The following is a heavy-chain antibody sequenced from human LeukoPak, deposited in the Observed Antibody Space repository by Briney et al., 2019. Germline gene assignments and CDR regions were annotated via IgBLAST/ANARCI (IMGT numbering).Heavy chain of an antibody. CDR2: IYYSGST. CDR3: ARLLYGDYVVDY. J-gene: IGHJ4*02. V-gene: IGHV4-59*08. D-gene: IGHD4-17*01. Sequence: PSETLSLTCTVSGGSISSYYWSWIRQPPGKGLEWIGNIYYSGSTNYNPSLKSRVTISVDRSKNHFSLKLSSVTAADTAVYYCARLLYGDYVVDYWGQGTLVTVSS. CDR1: GGSISSYY.